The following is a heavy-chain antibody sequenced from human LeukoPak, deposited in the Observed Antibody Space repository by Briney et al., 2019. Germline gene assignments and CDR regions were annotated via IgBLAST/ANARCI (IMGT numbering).Heavy chain of an antibody. CDR1: GFTVSSNY. D-gene: IGHD3-16*02. CDR3: ARDWGDYDYVWGSYRPDWFDP. V-gene: IGHV4-59*02. J-gene: IGHJ5*02. Sequence: GSLRLSCAASGFTVSSNYMSWVRQAPGKGLEWIGYIYYSGSTNYNPPLKSRVTISVDTSKNQFSLKLSSVTAADTAVYYCARDWGDYDYVWGSYRPDWFDPWGQGTLVTVSS. CDR2: IYYSGST.